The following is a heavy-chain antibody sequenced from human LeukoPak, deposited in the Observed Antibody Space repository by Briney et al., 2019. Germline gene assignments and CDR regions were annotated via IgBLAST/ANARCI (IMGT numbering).Heavy chain of an antibody. CDR3: AKSSPRGYGAFDI. D-gene: IGHD2-15*01. CDR1: GYSFSSYW. Sequence: KAGESLKISCRGSGYSFSSYWIGWVRQMPGKGLAWMGIIYPGDSETITRDSPSFQGQVTISVDKSISTAFLQWSSLKASDTAMYYCAKSSPRGYGAFDIWGQGTMVTVSS. CDR2: IYPGDSETIT. V-gene: IGHV5-51*01. J-gene: IGHJ3*02.